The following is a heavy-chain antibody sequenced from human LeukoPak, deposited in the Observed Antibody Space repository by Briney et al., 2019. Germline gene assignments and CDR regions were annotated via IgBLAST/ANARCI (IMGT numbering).Heavy chain of an antibody. D-gene: IGHD6-6*01. CDR2: IIPILGIA. Sequence: SVKVSCKASGGTFSSSSISWVRQAPGQGLEWMGRIIPILGIANYAQKFQGRVTITADKSTSTAYMELSSLRAEDTALYYCAKDIEAEGYFDYWGQGTLVTVSS. CDR1: GGTFSSSS. V-gene: IGHV1-69*04. CDR3: AKDIEAEGYFDY. J-gene: IGHJ4*02.